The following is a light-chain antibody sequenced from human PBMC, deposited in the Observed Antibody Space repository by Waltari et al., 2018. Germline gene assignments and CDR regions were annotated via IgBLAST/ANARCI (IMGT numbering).Light chain of an antibody. Sequence: QSALIQPASVSGSPGQSITMSCTETNSDVGSYNLVSWYQQHPGKAPKLMIYEGNKRPSGGSYRFSGSKSGNTASLTISGLQADDEADYYCSSYAGSSSPRVFGGGTKLTVL. CDR3: SSYAGSSSPRV. CDR2: EGN. CDR1: NSDVGSYNL. V-gene: IGLV2-23*01. J-gene: IGLJ3*02.